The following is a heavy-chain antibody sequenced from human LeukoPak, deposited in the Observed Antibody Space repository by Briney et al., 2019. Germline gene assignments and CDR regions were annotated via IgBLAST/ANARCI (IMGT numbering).Heavy chain of an antibody. CDR1: GFTFDDYA. V-gene: IGHV3-9*01. D-gene: IGHD6-19*01. Sequence: GRSLRLSCAASGFTFDDYAMHWVRQAPGKGLEWVSGISWKSGSIGYADSVKGRFTISRDNAKNSLYLQMNSLRAEDTALYYCAKDAGPIAVAGSAFDIWGQGTMVTVSS. J-gene: IGHJ3*02. CDR2: ISWKSGSI. CDR3: AKDAGPIAVAGSAFDI.